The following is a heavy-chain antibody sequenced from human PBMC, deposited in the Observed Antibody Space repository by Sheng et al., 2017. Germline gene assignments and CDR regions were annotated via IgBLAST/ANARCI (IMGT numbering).Heavy chain of an antibody. Sequence: QVQLVQSAVEVKKPGASVKLSCKASGYTFTTYGICWVRQAPGQGLEWMGWISAYNGNTNYAQKFQGRVTMTTDTSTNTAYMELRSLRSDDTAVYYCARDVISSSSFYYYYYMDVWGIGTTVTVSS. CDR2: ISAYNGNT. J-gene: IGHJ6*03. D-gene: IGHD6-6*01. CDR3: ARDVISSSSFYYYYYMDV. CDR1: GYTFTTYG. V-gene: IGHV1-18*01.